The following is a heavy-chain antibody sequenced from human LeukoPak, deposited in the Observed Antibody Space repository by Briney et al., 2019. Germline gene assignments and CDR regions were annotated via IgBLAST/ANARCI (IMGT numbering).Heavy chain of an antibody. D-gene: IGHD6-19*01. Sequence: GGSLRLSCAASGFTFSSYAMSWVRQAPGKGLEWVSAISASGGSTYYADSVKGRFTISRDNSKNTLYLQMNSLRAEDTAVYYCAKDPRPYSSGWYGWYYFDYWGQGTLVTVSS. CDR1: GFTFSSYA. J-gene: IGHJ4*02. V-gene: IGHV3-23*01. CDR3: AKDPRPYSSGWYGWYYFDY. CDR2: ISASGGST.